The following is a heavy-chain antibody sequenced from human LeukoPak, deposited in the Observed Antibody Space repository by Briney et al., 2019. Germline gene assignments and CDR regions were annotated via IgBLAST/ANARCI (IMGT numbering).Heavy chain of an antibody. CDR3: ARTLTGNWKPPASEYYYYYMDV. V-gene: IGHV1-18*01. CDR1: GYTFTSYG. Sequence: ASVKVSCKASGYTFTSYGISWVRQAPGQGLEWMGWISAYNGNTNYAQKLQGRVTMTTDTSTSTAYMEPRSLRSDDTAVYYCARTLTGNWKPPASEYYYYYMDVWGKGTTVTVSS. CDR2: ISAYNGNT. J-gene: IGHJ6*03. D-gene: IGHD3-9*01.